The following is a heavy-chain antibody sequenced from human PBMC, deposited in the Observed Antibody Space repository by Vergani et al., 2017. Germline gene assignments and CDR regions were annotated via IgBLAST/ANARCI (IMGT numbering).Heavy chain of an antibody. D-gene: IGHD6-13*01. CDR1: GVSVTDYN. J-gene: IGHJ4*02. CDR3: ARGYSSSWYNY. V-gene: IGHV4-59*02. Sequence: QAQLQESGPGLVKPSETLSLTCHVFGVSVTDYNCNWIPQAPGKGLEWIGYIYYSGSTNYNPSLKSRVTISVDTSKNQFSLKLSSVTAADTAVYYCARGYSSSWYNYWGQGTLVTVSS. CDR2: IYYSGST.